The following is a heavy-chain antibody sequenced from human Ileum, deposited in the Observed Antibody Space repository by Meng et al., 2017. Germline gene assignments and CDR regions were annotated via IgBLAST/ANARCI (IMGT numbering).Heavy chain of an antibody. CDR3: AREKQQLGFDS. J-gene: IGHJ4*02. V-gene: IGHV4-4*07. D-gene: IGHD1-1*01. Sequence: QVSLQGQGPELLKPSETLSLTFTVSGGSISGYFWSWIRQPAGKGLEWIGRLYTSGITNYNPSLKSRVTMSVDTSKSQFSLNLTSVTAADTAIYYCAREKQQLGFDSWGQGTLVTVSS. CDR1: GGSISGYF. CDR2: LYTSGIT.